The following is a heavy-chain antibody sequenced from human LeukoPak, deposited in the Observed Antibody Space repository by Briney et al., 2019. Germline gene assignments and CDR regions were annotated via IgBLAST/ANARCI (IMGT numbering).Heavy chain of an antibody. CDR1: GFTLSSYR. D-gene: IGHD3-10*01. J-gene: IGHJ6*03. CDR3: ARQGSEYYMDV. Sequence: PGGSLRLSCAASGFTLSSYRMSWVRQAPGKGLEWVSYISSSSSTIYYADSVKGRFTISRDNAKNSLYLQMNSLRAEDTAVYHCARQGSEYYMDVWGKGTTVTVSS. V-gene: IGHV3-48*01. CDR2: ISSSSSTI.